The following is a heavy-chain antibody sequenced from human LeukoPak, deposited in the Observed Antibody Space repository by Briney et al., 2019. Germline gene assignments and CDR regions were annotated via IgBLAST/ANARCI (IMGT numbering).Heavy chain of an antibody. D-gene: IGHD5-18*01. CDR2: INSDGSSI. CDR1: GFTFSSHW. Sequence: GGSLRLSCAASGFTFSSHWMHWVRQAPGKGLVWVSRINSDGSSISYADSVKGRFTISRDNAKNTLYLQMNSLRAEDTAVFYCAIDGYSYGYYFDYWGQGTLVTVSS. CDR3: AIDGYSYGYYFDY. V-gene: IGHV3-74*01. J-gene: IGHJ4*02.